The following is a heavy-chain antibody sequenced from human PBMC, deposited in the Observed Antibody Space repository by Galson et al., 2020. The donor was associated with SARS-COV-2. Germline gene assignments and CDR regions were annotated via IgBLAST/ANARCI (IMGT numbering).Heavy chain of an antibody. CDR2: INPNSGGT. J-gene: IGHJ4*02. D-gene: IGHD6-13*01. CDR3: ARDRISAPDDFDY. Sequence: INPNSGGTNYAQRFQGRVTMTGDTSISTAYMELTSLGSDDTAVYYCARDRISAPDDFDYWGQGTLVAVSS. V-gene: IGHV1-2*02.